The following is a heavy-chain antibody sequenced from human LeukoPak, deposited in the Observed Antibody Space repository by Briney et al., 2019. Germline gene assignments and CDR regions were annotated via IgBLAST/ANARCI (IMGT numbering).Heavy chain of an antibody. D-gene: IGHD2-2*01. CDR1: GFTFSDYY. CDR3: ARRGLNVQYCSTTSCSYFDS. V-gene: IGHV3-11*04. Sequence: PGGSLRLSCAASGFTFSDYYMSWVRQAPGKGLEWLSYISRSGDNIYYADSVRGRFTISRDNAKNSLYLQMNSMSAEDTAVYYCARRGLNVQYCSTTSCSYFDSWGQGTLVTVSS. J-gene: IGHJ4*02. CDR2: ISRSGDNI.